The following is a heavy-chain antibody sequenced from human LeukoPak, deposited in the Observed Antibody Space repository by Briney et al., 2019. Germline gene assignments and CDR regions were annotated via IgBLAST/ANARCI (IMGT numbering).Heavy chain of an antibody. CDR3: VREGGRGYCSYSSTCFGEFQH. V-gene: IGHV3-48*01. J-gene: IGHJ1*01. Sequence: GGSLRLSCAASGCSFSDASKNWVRQAPGKALKWVSYISSDGRTIYYADSVKGRFTISRDSAKKSLSLEMSSLRAEDTAVYYCVREGGRGYCSYSSTCFGEFQHWGQGTVVTVTS. CDR1: GCSFSDAS. CDR2: ISSDGRTI. D-gene: IGHD2-15*01.